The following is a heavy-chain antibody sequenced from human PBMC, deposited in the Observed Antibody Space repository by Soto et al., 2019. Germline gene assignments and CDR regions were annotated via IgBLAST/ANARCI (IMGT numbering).Heavy chain of an antibody. CDR2: INPILSMS. CDR3: ARGLYSSTRIYGMDV. J-gene: IGHJ6*02. CDR1: GDTFSFYT. V-gene: IGHV1-69*02. Sequence: ASVKVSCKASGDTFSFYTINWVRQAPGLGLEWLGRINPILSMSNYAQYFQGRVTITADKSTSTAYMELSRLRSDDTAVYYCARGLYSSTRIYGMDVWG. D-gene: IGHD6-13*01.